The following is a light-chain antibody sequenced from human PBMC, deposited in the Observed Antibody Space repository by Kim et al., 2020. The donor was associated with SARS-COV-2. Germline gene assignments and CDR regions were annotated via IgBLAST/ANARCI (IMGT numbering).Light chain of an antibody. Sequence: QLVLTQSPSASASLGASVKLTCTLSSGHSSYAIAWHQQQPEKGPRYLMKLNSDGSHSKGDGIPDRFSGSSSGAERYLTISSLQSEDEADYYCQTWGTGMVFGGGTQLTV. V-gene: IGLV4-69*01. J-gene: IGLJ2*01. CDR2: LNSDGSH. CDR1: SGHSSYA. CDR3: QTWGTGMV.